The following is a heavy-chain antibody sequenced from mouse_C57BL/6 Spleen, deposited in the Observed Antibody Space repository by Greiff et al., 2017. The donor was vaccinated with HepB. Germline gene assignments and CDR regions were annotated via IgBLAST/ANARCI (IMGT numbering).Heavy chain of an antibody. CDR1: GYSFTDYN. CDR3: GSLLYGNYRAMDY. Sequence: EVKLVESGPELVKPGASVKISCKASGYSFTDYNMNWVKQSNGKSLEWIGVINPNYGTTSYNQKFKGKATLTVDQSSSTAYMQLNSLTSEDSAVYYGGSLLYGNYRAMDYWGQGTSVTVSS. J-gene: IGHJ4*01. CDR2: INPNYGTT. D-gene: IGHD2-1*01. V-gene: IGHV1-39*01.